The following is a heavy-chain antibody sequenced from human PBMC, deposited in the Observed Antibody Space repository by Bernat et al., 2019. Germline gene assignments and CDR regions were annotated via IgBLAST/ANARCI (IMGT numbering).Heavy chain of an antibody. D-gene: IGHD3-10*02. CDR1: GFTFSSYG. J-gene: IGHJ6*02. CDR3: AKCSGSYVVDGMDV. CDR2: ISYDGSNK. V-gene: IGHV3-30*18. Sequence: QVQLVESGGGVVQPGRSLRLSCAASGFTFSSYGMHWVRQASGKGLEWVAVISYDGSNKYYADSVKGRFTISRDNSKNTLYLQMNSLRAEDTAVYYCAKCSGSYVVDGMDVWGQGTTVTVSS.